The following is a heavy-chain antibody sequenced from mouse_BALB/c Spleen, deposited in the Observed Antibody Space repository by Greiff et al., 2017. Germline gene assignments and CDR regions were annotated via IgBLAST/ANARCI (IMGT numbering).Heavy chain of an antibody. J-gene: IGHJ2*01. CDR2: IYPGNSDT. Sequence: VQLQQSGTVLARPGASVKMSCKASGYSFTSYWMHWVKQRPGQGLEWIGAIYPGNSDTSYNQKFKGKAKLTAVTSASTAYMELSSLTNEDSAVYYCTREGTTGTGYYFDYWGQGTTLTVSS. CDR1: GYSFTSYW. CDR3: TREGTTGTGYYFDY. V-gene: IGHV1-5*01. D-gene: IGHD4-1*02.